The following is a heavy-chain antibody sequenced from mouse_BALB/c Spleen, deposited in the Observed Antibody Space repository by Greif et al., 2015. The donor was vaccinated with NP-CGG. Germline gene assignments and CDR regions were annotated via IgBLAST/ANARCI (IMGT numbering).Heavy chain of an antibody. V-gene: IGHV1-7*01. D-gene: IGHD2-10*02. CDR3: AKQYGNTAWFAY. Sequence: VQLQQSGAELAKPGASVKMSCKASGYTFTSYWMHWVKQRPGQGLEWIGYINPSTGYTEYNQKFKDKATLTADKSSSTAYMQLSSLTSEDSAVYYCAKQYGNTAWFAYWGQETLVTVSA. CDR2: INPSTGYT. J-gene: IGHJ3*01. CDR1: GYTFTSYW.